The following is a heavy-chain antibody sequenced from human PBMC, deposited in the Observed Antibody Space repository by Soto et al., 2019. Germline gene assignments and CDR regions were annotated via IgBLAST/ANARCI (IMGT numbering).Heavy chain of an antibody. CDR1: GFTFSSYA. Sequence: QVQLVESGGGVVQPGRSLRLSCAASGFTFSSYAMHWVRQAPGKGLEWVAVISYDGSNKYYADSVKGRFTISRDNSKNAMYLQMNSLRAEDTAVYYCERYGCGGDCYVYYFDYWGQGTLVTVSS. CDR3: ERYGCGGDCYVYYFDY. V-gene: IGHV3-30-3*01. J-gene: IGHJ4*02. CDR2: ISYDGSNK. D-gene: IGHD2-21*02.